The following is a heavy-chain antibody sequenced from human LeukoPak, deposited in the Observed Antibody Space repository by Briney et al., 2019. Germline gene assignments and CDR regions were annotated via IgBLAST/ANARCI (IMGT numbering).Heavy chain of an antibody. Sequence: GASVKVSCKASGGTFSSYAISWVRQAPGQGLEWMGGIIPIFGTANYAQKFQGRVTITADKSTSTAYMELSSLRSEDTAVYYCASLVGGNWSDPWGQGTLVTVSS. J-gene: IGHJ5*02. CDR2: IIPIFGTA. CDR1: GGTFSSYA. CDR3: ASLVGGNWSDP. D-gene: IGHD1-26*01. V-gene: IGHV1-69*06.